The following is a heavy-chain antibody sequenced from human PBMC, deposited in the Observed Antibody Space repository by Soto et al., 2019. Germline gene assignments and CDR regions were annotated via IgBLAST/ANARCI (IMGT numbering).Heavy chain of an antibody. J-gene: IGHJ6*02. CDR2: INGATGQT. CDR1: GYTFSTYS. CDR3: ARGKGIDDSYYYYGLDI. V-gene: IGHV1-3*01. D-gene: IGHD1-1*01. Sequence: ASVKVSCKASGYTFSTYSMHWVRHAPGHSLEWMGWINGATGQTRSSQRFQDRVTITRDTSASTAYMELSGLRSGDTAVYYCARGKGIDDSYYYYGLDIWGQGTTVTVSS.